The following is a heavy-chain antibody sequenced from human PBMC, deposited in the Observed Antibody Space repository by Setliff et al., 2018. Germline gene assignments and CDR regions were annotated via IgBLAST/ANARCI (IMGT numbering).Heavy chain of an antibody. CDR2: INSGGTKI. CDR3: VKDMAGSYFDGRFDY. CDR1: GFIFRSYE. V-gene: IGHV3-48*03. J-gene: IGHJ4*02. Sequence: GSLRLSCAASGFIFRSYEMNWVRQTPGKGLEWVSYINSGGTKIYYADSVEGRFTISRDNGKSSLFLQMNSVRGEDTALYYCVKDMAGSYFDGRFDYWGPGTLVTVSS. D-gene: IGHD1-26*01.